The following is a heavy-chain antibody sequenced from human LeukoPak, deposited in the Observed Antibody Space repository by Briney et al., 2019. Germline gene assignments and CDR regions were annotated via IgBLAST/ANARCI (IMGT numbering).Heavy chain of an antibody. J-gene: IGHJ4*02. D-gene: IGHD6-13*01. Sequence: ASVKVSCKVSGCTLTELSMHWVRQAPGKGLEWMGGFDPEDGETIYAQKFQGRVTMTEDTSTDTAYMELSSLRSEDTAVYYCATRYSSSWYENYFGYWGQGTLVTVSS. CDR2: FDPEDGET. V-gene: IGHV1-24*01. CDR3: ATRYSSSWYENYFGY. CDR1: GCTLTELS.